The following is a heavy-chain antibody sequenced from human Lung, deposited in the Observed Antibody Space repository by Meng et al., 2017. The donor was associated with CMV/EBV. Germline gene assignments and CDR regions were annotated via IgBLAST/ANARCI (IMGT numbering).Heavy chain of an antibody. CDR2: IGTVGDT. Sequence: GEVLKIFCTASGFTFSTHDYHRVRQPTGKGLVWVSSIGTVGDTYSIGSVKGRFIISREDAKNSVYLQMNGLRDGDTGLSYCARARSPTHFDYWCQGALVTVSS. J-gene: IGHJ4*02. CDR3: ARARSPTHFDY. CDR1: GFTFSTHD. V-gene: IGHV3-13*01.